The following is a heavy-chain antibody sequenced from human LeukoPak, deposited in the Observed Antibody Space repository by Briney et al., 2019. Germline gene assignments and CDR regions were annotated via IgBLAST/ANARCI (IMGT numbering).Heavy chain of an antibody. V-gene: IGHV3-43*01. J-gene: IGHJ1*01. CDR1: GFTFNTYS. D-gene: IGHD5-24*01. CDR3: AKEMVTIYFYH. CDR2: VNWEGDTT. Sequence: PGGSLRLSCGASGFTFNTYSMHWVRQAPGKGLEWVSLVNWEGDTTYYADSVRGRFTISRDNSKNVLYLQMNSLRVEDTAMYYCAKEMVTIYFYHWGQGTLVSVSS.